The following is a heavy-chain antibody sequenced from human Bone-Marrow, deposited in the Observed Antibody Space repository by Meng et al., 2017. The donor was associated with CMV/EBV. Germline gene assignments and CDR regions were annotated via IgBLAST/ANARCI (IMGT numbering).Heavy chain of an antibody. CDR1: EFTFADYA. V-gene: IGHV3-9*01. CDR3: VKDLGTGYSGYRPFDN. Sequence: SLKISCAASEFTFADYAMHWVRQAPGKGLEWISGISWNSANIGYADSVKGRFTISRDNPKNTPYLQMNSLRGDDTALYYCVKDLGTGYSGYRPFDNWGQGTLVTVSS. D-gene: IGHD5-12*01. J-gene: IGHJ4*02. CDR2: ISWNSANI.